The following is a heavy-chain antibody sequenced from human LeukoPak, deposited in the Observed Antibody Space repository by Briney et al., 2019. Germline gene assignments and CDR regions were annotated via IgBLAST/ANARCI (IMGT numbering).Heavy chain of an antibody. CDR1: GGTFSSYT. J-gene: IGHJ6*03. V-gene: IGHV1-69*02. Sequence: SVKVSCKASGGTFSSYTISLVRQAPGQGLEWMGRIIPILGIANYAQKFQGRVTITADKSTSTAYMELSSLRSEDTAVYYCASSLSPTWSGYERYYYYYMDVWGKGTTVTVSS. D-gene: IGHD3-3*01. CDR2: IIPILGIA. CDR3: ASSLSPTWSGYERYYYYYMDV.